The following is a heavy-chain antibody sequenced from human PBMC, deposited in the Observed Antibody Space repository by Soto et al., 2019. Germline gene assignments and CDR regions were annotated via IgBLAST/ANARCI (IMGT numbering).Heavy chain of an antibody. Sequence: SVKVSCKASGGTFSSYAISWVRQAPGQGLEWMGGIIPIFGTANYAQKFQGRVTITADESTSTAYMELSSLRSEDTAVYYCASGNGYGGNLGYYYGMDVWGQGTTVTGSS. D-gene: IGHD4-17*01. J-gene: IGHJ6*02. CDR3: ASGNGYGGNLGYYYGMDV. CDR2: IIPIFGTA. V-gene: IGHV1-69*13. CDR1: GGTFSSYA.